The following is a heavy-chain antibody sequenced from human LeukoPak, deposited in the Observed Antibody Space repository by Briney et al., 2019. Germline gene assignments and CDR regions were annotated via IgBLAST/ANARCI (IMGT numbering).Heavy chain of an antibody. V-gene: IGHV3-11*04. CDR1: GFTFSDYY. Sequence: KPGGPLRLSCAASGFTFSDYYMSWIRQAPGKGLEWVSYISSSGSTIYYADSVKGRSTISRDNAKNSLYLQMNSLRAEDTAVYYCAREGYGSGSYYETAFDIWGQGTMVTVSS. D-gene: IGHD3-10*01. CDR2: ISSSGSTI. J-gene: IGHJ3*02. CDR3: AREGYGSGSYYETAFDI.